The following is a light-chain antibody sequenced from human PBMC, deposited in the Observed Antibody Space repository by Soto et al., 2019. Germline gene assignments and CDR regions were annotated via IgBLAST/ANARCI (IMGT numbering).Light chain of an antibody. J-gene: IGKJ1*01. CDR3: QQRSNWPPT. CDR1: QSVSSSY. Sequence: EIVLTQSPGTLSLSPGERATLSCRASQSVSSSYLAWYQQKPGQAPRLLLYGASSRATGIPDRFSGSGSGTDFTLTISRLEPEDFAVYYCQQRSNWPPTFGQGTKVDIK. V-gene: IGKV3D-20*02. CDR2: GAS.